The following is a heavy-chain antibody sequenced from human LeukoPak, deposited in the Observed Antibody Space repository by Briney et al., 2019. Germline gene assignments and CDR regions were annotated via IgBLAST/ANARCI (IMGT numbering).Heavy chain of an antibody. CDR2: ISGSGGST. CDR1: GFTFDDYA. Sequence: GGSLRLSCAASGFTFDDYAMHWVRQAPGKGLEWVSGISGSGGSTYYLDSVKGRFTISRDNSKNTLYLQMNSLRAEDTAVYYCAKDFDGSTWFGRNYMDVWGKGTTVTVSS. J-gene: IGHJ6*03. V-gene: IGHV3-23*01. D-gene: IGHD6-13*01. CDR3: AKDFDGSTWFGRNYMDV.